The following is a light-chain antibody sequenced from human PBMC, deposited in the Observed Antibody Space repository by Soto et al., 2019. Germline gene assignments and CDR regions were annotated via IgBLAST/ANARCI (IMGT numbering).Light chain of an antibody. CDR3: ETWDSNTRV. V-gene: IGLV4-60*03. Sequence: QPVLTQSSSASASLGSSVKLTCTLSSGHSSYIIAWHQQQPGKAPRYLMKVERSGTYNKGSGVPARFSGSSSGADRYLTISNLQSEDEADYYCETWDSNTRVFGGGIKLTVL. CDR2: VERSGTY. CDR1: SGHSSYI. J-gene: IGLJ3*02.